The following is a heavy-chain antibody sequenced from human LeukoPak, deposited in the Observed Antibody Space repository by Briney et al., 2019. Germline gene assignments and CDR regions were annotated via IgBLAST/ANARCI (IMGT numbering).Heavy chain of an antibody. CDR3: AKDGDYYGSGTKGYYFDY. CDR1: GFTFNTYG. D-gene: IGHD3-10*01. CDR2: ISYDGRNK. Sequence: PGGSLRLSCAASGFTFNTYGMHWVRQAPGKGLEWAAVISYDGRNKNYPDSVKGRFTFSKDNSKNTLYLQMNSLRAEDTAVYYCAKDGDYYGSGTKGYYFDYWGQGILVTVSS. J-gene: IGHJ4*02. V-gene: IGHV3-30*18.